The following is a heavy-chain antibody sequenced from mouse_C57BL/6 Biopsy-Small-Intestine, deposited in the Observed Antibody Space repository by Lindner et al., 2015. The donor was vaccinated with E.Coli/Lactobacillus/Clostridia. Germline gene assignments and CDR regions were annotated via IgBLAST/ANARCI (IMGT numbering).Heavy chain of an antibody. CDR1: GFTFNTYA. Sequence: VQLQESGGGLVQPKGSLKLSCAASGFTFNTYAMHWVRQAPGRGLEWVARIRSKSSNYATYYADSVKDRFTISRDNAKNTLYLQMSSLRSEDTAFYYCARRSHDGYFDYWGQGTTLTVSS. V-gene: IGHV10-3*01. CDR3: ARRSHDGYFDY. D-gene: IGHD2-3*01. J-gene: IGHJ2*01. CDR2: IRSKSSNYAT.